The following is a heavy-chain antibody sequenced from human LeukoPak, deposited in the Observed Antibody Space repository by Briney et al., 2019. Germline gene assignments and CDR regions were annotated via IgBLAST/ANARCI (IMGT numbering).Heavy chain of an antibody. V-gene: IGHV4-59*01. Sequence: SETLSLTCTVSGDSISTYYWTWIRQPPGKGLEWIGYIYYSGSTNYNPSLKSRVTISVDTSKNQFSLKLSSATAADTAVYYCVRDREYCSSTSCYARAFDIWGQGTMVTVSS. CDR2: IYYSGST. J-gene: IGHJ3*02. CDR1: GDSISTYY. D-gene: IGHD2-2*01. CDR3: VRDREYCSSTSCYARAFDI.